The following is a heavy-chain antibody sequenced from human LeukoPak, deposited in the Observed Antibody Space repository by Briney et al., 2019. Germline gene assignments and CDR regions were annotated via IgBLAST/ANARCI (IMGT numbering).Heavy chain of an antibody. CDR1: GYRFTSYW. D-gene: IGHD6-13*01. CDR3: ARHGDSSSWSYYFDY. V-gene: IGHV5-51*01. Sequence: GESLKISCKGSGYRFTSYWIGWVRQMPGKGLEWMGIIYPGDSDTRYSPSFQGQVTISAGKSISTAYLQWSSLKASDTAMYYCARHGDSSSWSYYFDYWGQGTLVTVSS. CDR2: IYPGDSDT. J-gene: IGHJ4*02.